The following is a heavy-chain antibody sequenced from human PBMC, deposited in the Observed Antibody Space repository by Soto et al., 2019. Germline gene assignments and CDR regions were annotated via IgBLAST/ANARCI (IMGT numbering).Heavy chain of an antibody. V-gene: IGHV1-18*01. J-gene: IGHJ4*02. Sequence: QVPLVQSGPEVKKPGASVTVSCKTSGYTPTNYDIGWVRQAPGQGLEWMGWISAYNGKRNSAQKLQGRLTMTTDTSTKTAYIELRSLRSDDTAVYFCARALYRRGTYSAFDNWGQGTLVTVSS. CDR2: ISAYNGKR. D-gene: IGHD3-16*01. CDR1: GYTPTNYD. CDR3: ARALYRRGTYSAFDN.